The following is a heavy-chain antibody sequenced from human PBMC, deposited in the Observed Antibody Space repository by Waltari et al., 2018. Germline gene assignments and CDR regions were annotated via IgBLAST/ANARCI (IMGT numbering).Heavy chain of an antibody. CDR2: ITNSGDST. CDR3: AEDHGWLHYY. V-gene: IGHV3-23*01. J-gene: IGHJ4*02. CDR1: AFTFSTYA. Sequence: EVQLLESGGGLVQPGGSLRLSCAASAFTFSTYAMRWVRQAPGKGLEWVSAITNSGDSTYYADSVKGRFTISRDNSKNTLYLQMNSLRAEDTAIYYCAEDHGWLHYYWGQGTLVTVSS. D-gene: IGHD5-12*01.